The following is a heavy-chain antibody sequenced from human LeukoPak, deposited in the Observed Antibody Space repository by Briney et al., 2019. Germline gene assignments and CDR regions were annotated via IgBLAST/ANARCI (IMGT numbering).Heavy chain of an antibody. CDR1: GGSFSGYY. J-gene: IGHJ6*02. Sequence: SETLSLTCAVYGGSFSGYYWSWIRQPPGKGLEWIAEINRSGSTNYNPSLKSRVTISVDASKNQFSLKLSSVTAADTAVYYCARGVGSSHVGGYYYYYGMDVWGQGTTVTVSS. CDR3: ARGVGSSHVGGYYYYYGMDV. CDR2: INRSGST. V-gene: IGHV4-34*01. D-gene: IGHD6-13*01.